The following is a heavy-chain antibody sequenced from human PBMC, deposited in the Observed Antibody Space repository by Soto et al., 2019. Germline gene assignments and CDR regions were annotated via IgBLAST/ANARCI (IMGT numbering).Heavy chain of an antibody. CDR1: GFTFSSYG. CDR2: IWFDGSNK. D-gene: IGHD6-19*01. V-gene: IGHV3-33*01. CDR3: ARVAYSSGWSEWFDP. Sequence: GGSLRLSCAASGFTFSSYGMHWVRQAPGKGLEWVAVIWFDGSNKYYADSVKGRFTISRDNSKDTLYLQMNSLRAEDTAVYYCARVAYSSGWSEWFDPWGQGTLVTVSS. J-gene: IGHJ5*02.